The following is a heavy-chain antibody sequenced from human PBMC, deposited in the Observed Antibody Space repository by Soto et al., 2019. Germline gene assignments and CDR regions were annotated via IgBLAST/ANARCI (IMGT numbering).Heavy chain of an antibody. Sequence: SGPTLVNPTETLTLTCTVSGFSLSDARMGVSWIRQPPGKALEWLAHIFSNDEKSYSTSLKSRLTISKGTSKSQVVLTMTNMDPVDTATYYCARFTVVSGCVDYWGQGTLVTVSS. CDR3: ARFTVVSGCVDY. CDR2: IFSNDEK. D-gene: IGHD2-15*01. J-gene: IGHJ4*02. CDR1: GFSLSDARMG. V-gene: IGHV2-26*01.